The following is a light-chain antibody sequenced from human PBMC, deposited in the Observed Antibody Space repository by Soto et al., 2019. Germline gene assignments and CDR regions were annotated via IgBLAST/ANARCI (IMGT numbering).Light chain of an antibody. Sequence: QSVLTQPPSVSGAPGQRVTISCTGSSSKIGAGYDVHWYQQLPGTAPKLLIYGNSNRPSGVPDRFSGSKSGTSASLAITGLQAEDEADYYCQSYDSSLSGVVFGGGTKLTAL. V-gene: IGLV1-40*01. J-gene: IGLJ2*01. CDR2: GNS. CDR3: QSYDSSLSGVV. CDR1: SSKIGAGYD.